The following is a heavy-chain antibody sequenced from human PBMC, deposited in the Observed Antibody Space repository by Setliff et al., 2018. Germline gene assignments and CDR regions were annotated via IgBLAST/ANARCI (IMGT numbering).Heavy chain of an antibody. CDR1: GYPISRGFY. CDR3: ARAAARAEYSDTSAYLPFDF. J-gene: IGHJ4*02. V-gene: IGHV4-38-2*02. D-gene: IGHD3-16*01. Sequence: ETLSLTCTVSGYPISRGFYWGWIRQLPGKGLEWIGSVYHSGSSYQNPSLRSRIAVSVDTSKNQFSLRLNSVTAADTAVYFCARAAARAEYSDTSAYLPFDFWGLGTLVTVSS. CDR2: VYHSGSS.